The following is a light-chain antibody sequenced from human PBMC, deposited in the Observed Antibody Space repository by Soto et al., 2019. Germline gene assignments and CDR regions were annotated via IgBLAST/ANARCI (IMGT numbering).Light chain of an antibody. V-gene: IGLV2-23*02. Sequence: QSALTQPASVSGSPGQSITISCTGTSSDVGSYNLVSWYQQHPGKAPKLMIYEVSKRPSGVSNRFSGSKSGNTASLTISGLQAEDEADYYCCSHAVSSTFRVFGSGPRATVL. J-gene: IGLJ1*01. CDR1: SSDVGSYNL. CDR3: CSHAVSSTFRV. CDR2: EVS.